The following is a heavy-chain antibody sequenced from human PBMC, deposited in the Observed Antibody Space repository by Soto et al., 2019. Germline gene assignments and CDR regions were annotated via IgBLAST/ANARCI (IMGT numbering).Heavy chain of an antibody. J-gene: IGHJ6*02. CDR2: IDPSASYT. D-gene: IGHD2-21*01. Sequence: EAQLVQSGAEVKKPGESLRISCKGSGYSFTGYWISWVRQMPGKGLVWMARIDPSASYTNYSPSVQGHVTISADKSISTAYLQWSMLKASDTAMYYWARLAMAIRRAYYERDVWGQGPTVTVSS. CDR3: ARLAMAIRRAYYERDV. CDR1: GYSFTGYW. V-gene: IGHV5-10-1*01.